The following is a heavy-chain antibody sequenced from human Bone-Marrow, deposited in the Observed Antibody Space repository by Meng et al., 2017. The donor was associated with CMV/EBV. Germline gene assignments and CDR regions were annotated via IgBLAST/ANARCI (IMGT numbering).Heavy chain of an antibody. V-gene: IGHV3-30-3*01. CDR3: GSSGYYFSLDY. CDR1: GFTFSTSA. J-gene: IGHJ4*02. D-gene: IGHD3-22*01. Sequence: GGSLRLSCAASGFTFSTSAMHWGRQAPGKGLEWVAVISYDGDKKYYGDSVTGRFSISRDNPMKTLYLEMSTLRAEDTAVYYCGSSGYYFSLDYWGQGTLVNVDS. CDR2: ISYDGDKK.